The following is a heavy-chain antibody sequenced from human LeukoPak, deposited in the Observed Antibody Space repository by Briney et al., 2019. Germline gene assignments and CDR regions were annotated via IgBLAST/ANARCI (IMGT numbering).Heavy chain of an antibody. CDR1: GFTFSSYG. D-gene: IGHD2-2*01. Sequence: PGRSLRLSCAASGFTFSSYGIRWVRQAPGKGLEWVAVISYDGSNKYYADSVKGRFTISRDNSKNTLYLQMNSLRAEDTAVYYCAKDPRPQPLVWGQGTLVTVSS. V-gene: IGHV3-30*18. J-gene: IGHJ4*02. CDR2: ISYDGSNK. CDR3: AKDPRPQPLV.